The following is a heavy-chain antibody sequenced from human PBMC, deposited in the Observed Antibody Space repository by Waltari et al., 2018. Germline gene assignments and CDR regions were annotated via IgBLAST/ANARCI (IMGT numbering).Heavy chain of an antibody. D-gene: IGHD4-17*01. CDR2: ISSSSSYR. J-gene: IGHJ5*02. V-gene: IGHV3-21*01. CDR3: ARWGPDDYGDYLS. Sequence: EVQLVESGGGLVKPGGSLRLSCAASGFTFSSYSMNWVRQAPGKGLEWVSCISSSSSYRYYADSVKGRFTISRDNAKNSLYLQMNSLRVEDTAVYYCARWGPDDYGDYLSWGQGTLVTVSS. CDR1: GFTFSSYS.